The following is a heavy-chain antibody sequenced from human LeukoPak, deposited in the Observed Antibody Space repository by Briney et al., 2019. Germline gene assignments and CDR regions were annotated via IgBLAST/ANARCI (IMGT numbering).Heavy chain of an antibody. J-gene: IGHJ3*02. CDR1: GYSFTSYY. CDR2: INPSGGST. D-gene: IGHD5-18*01. Sequence: ASVKVSRKASGYSFTSYYMHWVRQAPGHGLEWMGIINPSGGSTSYAQRFQGRVTMTRDMSTSTVYMELSSLRSEDTAVYYCARDAVGRTWIQLWLPRGAFDIWGQGTMVTVSS. CDR3: ARDAVGRTWIQLWLPRGAFDI. V-gene: IGHV1-46*01.